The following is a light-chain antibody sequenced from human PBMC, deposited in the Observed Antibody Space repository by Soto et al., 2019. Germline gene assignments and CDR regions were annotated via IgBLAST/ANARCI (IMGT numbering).Light chain of an antibody. Sequence: EIVLTQSPATLSLSPGESAALSCRASQSVSSYFAWYQQKPGQAPRLLMYDASNRASGIPARFSGSGSGTDFTLTISSLEPEDFAFYYCQQRSNWPLTFGPGTKVAIK. CDR3: QQRSNWPLT. CDR2: DAS. CDR1: QSVSSY. V-gene: IGKV3-11*01. J-gene: IGKJ3*01.